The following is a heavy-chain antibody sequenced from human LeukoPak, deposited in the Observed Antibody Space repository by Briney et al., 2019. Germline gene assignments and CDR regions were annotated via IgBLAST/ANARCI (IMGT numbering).Heavy chain of an antibody. J-gene: IGHJ3*02. Sequence: GGSLRLSCAASRFTFSSYAMSWVRQAPGKGLEWVSSISGSGGSTYYADSVKGRFTISRDNSKNTLYLQMNSLRAEDTAVYYCAKDHGRANDAFDIWGQGTMVTVSS. V-gene: IGHV3-23*01. CDR3: AKDHGRANDAFDI. CDR1: RFTFSSYA. CDR2: ISGSGGST.